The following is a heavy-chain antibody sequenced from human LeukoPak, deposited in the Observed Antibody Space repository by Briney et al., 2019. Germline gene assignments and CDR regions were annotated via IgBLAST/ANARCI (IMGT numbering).Heavy chain of an antibody. CDR1: GGSISSGDYY. CDR3: ARGPHYYGSGSPLDY. J-gene: IGHJ4*02. Sequence: PSQTLSLTCTVSGGSISSGDYYWSWIRQPPGKGLEWIGYIYYSGSTYYNPSLKSRVTISVDTSKNQFSLKLRSVTAADTAVYYCARGPHYYGSGSPLDYWGQGTLVTVSS. D-gene: IGHD3-10*01. CDR2: IYYSGST. V-gene: IGHV4-30-4*01.